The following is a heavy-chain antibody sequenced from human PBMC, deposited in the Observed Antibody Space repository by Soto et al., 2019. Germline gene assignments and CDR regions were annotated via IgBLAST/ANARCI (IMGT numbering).Heavy chain of an antibody. CDR2: IYYSGST. CDR1: GGSISSYY. J-gene: IGHJ5*02. CDR3: ARHVAISWFDL. V-gene: IGHV4-59*01. Sequence: SETLSLTCTVSGGSISSYYWSWIRQPPGKGLEWIGYIYYSGSTNYNPSLKSRVTISVDTSKNQFSLKLSSVTAADTAVYYCARHVAISWFDLWGQGTLVTVSS. D-gene: IGHD2-21*01.